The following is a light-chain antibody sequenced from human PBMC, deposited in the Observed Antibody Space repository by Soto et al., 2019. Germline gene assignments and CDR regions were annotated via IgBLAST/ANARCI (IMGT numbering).Light chain of an antibody. CDR3: QTYGSSQFT. J-gene: IGKJ3*01. Sequence: EIVMTQSPATLSVSPGERVTLSCRASQSVSNFLAWYQQKPGQAHRIVIYDAFNRATGITDRFSGSGSGTDFTLTIRRLEPEEFAVYYCQTYGSSQFTGGPWTQLAIK. CDR2: DAF. CDR1: QSVSNF. V-gene: IGKV3-20*01.